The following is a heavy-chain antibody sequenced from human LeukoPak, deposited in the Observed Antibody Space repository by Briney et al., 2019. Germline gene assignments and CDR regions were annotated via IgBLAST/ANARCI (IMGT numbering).Heavy chain of an antibody. J-gene: IGHJ6*03. CDR2: MNPNSGNK. Sequence: ASAKVPCKASGYSFTNFDINWVRQATGQGLEWMGWMNPNSGNKGYAQKFQGRVTMTMNTSITTAYMELSSLRSEDTAVYYCARGPQWRGDYYYMDVWGRGTTVTVSS. CDR3: ARGPQWRGDYYYMDV. D-gene: IGHD6-19*01. V-gene: IGHV1-8*01. CDR1: GYSFTNFD.